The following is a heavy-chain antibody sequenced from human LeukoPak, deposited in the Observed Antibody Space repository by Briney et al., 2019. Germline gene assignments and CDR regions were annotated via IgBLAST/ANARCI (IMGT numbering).Heavy chain of an antibody. V-gene: IGHV6-1*01. CDR1: GDSVSSNSAA. D-gene: IGHD1-26*01. CDR2: TYYRSKWSY. Sequence: SQTLSLTRALYGDSVSSNSAAWNWIRQSPSRGLEWLGRTYYRSKWSYNYAISVKRRISISPDTSKNQFSLQLNSVTPEDTAVYYCARIVGGAPDYWGQGTLVTVSS. CDR3: ARIVGGAPDY. J-gene: IGHJ4*02.